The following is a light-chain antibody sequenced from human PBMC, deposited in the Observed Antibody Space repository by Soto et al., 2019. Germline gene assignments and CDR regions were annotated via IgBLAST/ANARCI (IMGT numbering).Light chain of an antibody. J-gene: IGKJ3*01. CDR3: QQSYSTPGFT. CDR1: QSINTY. V-gene: IGKV1-39*01. Sequence: DLQMTQSPSSLSASIGARVTITCRASQSINTYLNWYQQKPGKAPKLLIYGTSTLQSGVPSRFSGSGSGTDFTLTISNLQTEDSATYYCQQSYSTPGFTFGPGTKVEIK. CDR2: GTS.